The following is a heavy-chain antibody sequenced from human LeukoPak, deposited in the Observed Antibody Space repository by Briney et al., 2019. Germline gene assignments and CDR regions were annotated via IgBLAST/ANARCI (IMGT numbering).Heavy chain of an antibody. CDR3: ARGRNWAGGYYYYYGMDV. V-gene: IGHV4-39*07. CDR1: GGSISSISYY. Sequence: SETLSLTCTISGGSISSISYYWGWIRQPPGKGLEWIGSIYYTGSTYYNPSLKSRVTISVDTSKNQFSLKLSSVTAADTAVYYCARGRNWAGGYYYYYGMDVWGQGTTVTASS. D-gene: IGHD7-27*01. J-gene: IGHJ6*02. CDR2: IYYTGST.